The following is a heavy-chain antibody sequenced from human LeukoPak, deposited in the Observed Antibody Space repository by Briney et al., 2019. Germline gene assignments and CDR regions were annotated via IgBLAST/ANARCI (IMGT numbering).Heavy chain of an antibody. CDR3: ASTTPGDYYDGSGYSGLAFDI. CDR1: GYTFTGYH. Sequence: GASVKVSCKASGYTFTGYHMHWVRQAPGQGLEWMGWINPNSGGTNYAQKFQGRVTMSRDTSISTACMELSRLRSDDTAVYFCASTTPGDYYDGSGYSGLAFDIWGQGTMVTVSS. CDR2: INPNSGGT. D-gene: IGHD3-22*01. J-gene: IGHJ3*02. V-gene: IGHV1-2*02.